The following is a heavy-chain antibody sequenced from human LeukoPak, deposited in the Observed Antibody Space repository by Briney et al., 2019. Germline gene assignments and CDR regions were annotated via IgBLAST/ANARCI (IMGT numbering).Heavy chain of an antibody. J-gene: IGHJ4*02. Sequence: SVKVSCKASGYTFTSYGISWVRQSPGQGLEGMGGIIPIFGTANYAQKFQGRVTITADESTSTAYMELSSLRSEDTAVYYCARDSGGYSYGSDYWGQGTLVTVSS. D-gene: IGHD5-18*01. V-gene: IGHV1-69*13. CDR1: GYTFTSYG. CDR3: ARDSGGYSYGSDY. CDR2: IIPIFGTA.